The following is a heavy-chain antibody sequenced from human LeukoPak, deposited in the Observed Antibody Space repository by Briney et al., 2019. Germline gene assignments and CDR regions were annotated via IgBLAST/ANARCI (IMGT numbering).Heavy chain of an antibody. CDR1: GFTFSSYS. CDR3: AREEIVVVPAVYYYYYGMDV. V-gene: IGHV3-21*01. D-gene: IGHD2-2*01. CDR2: LSSSSCYI. Sequence: SGGPLRLSCAASGFTFSSYSMNWVRQAPGKGLEWVSSLSSSSCYIYYADSVKGRFTISRDNAKNSLYLQMNSLRAEDTAVYYCAREEIVVVPAVYYYYYGMDVWGQGTTVTVSS. J-gene: IGHJ6*02.